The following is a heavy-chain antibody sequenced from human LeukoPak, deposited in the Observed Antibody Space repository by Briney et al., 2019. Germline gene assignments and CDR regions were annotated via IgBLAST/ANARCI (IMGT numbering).Heavy chain of an antibody. Sequence: GGTLRLSCAASGFTFSSYGMSWVRQAPGKGLEWVSAISGSGDTTYYADSVKGRFTISRDNSKNTLYLQMTSLRAEDTAVYYCAKDQADCSSSSCYERGFDFWGQGTLVTVSS. CDR3: AKDQADCSSSSCYERGFDF. D-gene: IGHD2-2*01. CDR1: GFTFSSYG. J-gene: IGHJ4*02. V-gene: IGHV3-23*01. CDR2: ISGSGDTT.